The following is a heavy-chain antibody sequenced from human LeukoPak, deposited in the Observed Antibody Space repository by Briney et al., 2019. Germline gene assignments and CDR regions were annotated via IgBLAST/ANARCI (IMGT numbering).Heavy chain of an antibody. J-gene: IGHJ4*02. D-gene: IGHD6-19*01. CDR3: ARRGSSGPNYFDY. Sequence: SETLSLTCAVYGGSFSGYYWSWIRQPPGKGLEWIGEINHSGSTNYNPSPKSRVTISVDTSKNQFSLKLSSVTAADTAVYYCARRGSSGPNYFDYWGQGTLVTVSS. V-gene: IGHV4-34*01. CDR1: GGSFSGYY. CDR2: INHSGST.